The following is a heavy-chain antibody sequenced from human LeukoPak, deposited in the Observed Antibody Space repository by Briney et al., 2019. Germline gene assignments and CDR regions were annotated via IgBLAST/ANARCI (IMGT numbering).Heavy chain of an antibody. D-gene: IGHD5-24*01. V-gene: IGHV3-64*01. CDR2: ISSNGGST. CDR3: ARDGERWLQFGWYFDL. Sequence: GGSLRLSCAASGFTFSSYAMHWVRQAPGKGLEYVSAISSNGGSTYYANSVKGRFTISRDNSKNTLYLQMGSLRAEDMAVYYCARDGERWLQFGWYFDLWGRGTLVTVSS. CDR1: GFTFSSYA. J-gene: IGHJ2*01.